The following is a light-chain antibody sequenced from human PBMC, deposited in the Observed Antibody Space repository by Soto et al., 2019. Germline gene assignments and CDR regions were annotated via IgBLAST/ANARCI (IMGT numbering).Light chain of an antibody. CDR2: DVT. CDR1: SSDVGGYNY. V-gene: IGLV2-14*01. J-gene: IGLJ2*01. CDR3: SSYTRSSTVV. Sequence: QSALTQPASVSGSPGQSISISCTGTSSDVGGYNYVSWYQQHPGKAPKLMIYDVTNRPSGISSRFSGSESANTASLTISGLQAEDEADYYCSSYTRSSTVVFGGGTKLTVL.